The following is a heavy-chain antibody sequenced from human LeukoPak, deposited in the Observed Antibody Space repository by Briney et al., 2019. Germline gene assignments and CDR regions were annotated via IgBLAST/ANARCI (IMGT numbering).Heavy chain of an antibody. V-gene: IGHV4-4*07. D-gene: IGHD3-3*01. CDR1: GGSISSYY. J-gene: IGHJ3*02. Sequence: SETLSLTCTVSGGSISSYYWSWIRQPAGKGLEWIGRIYTSGSTYYNPSLKSRVTMSVDTSKNQFSLKLSSVTAADTAVYYCARGFTIFGVVIIGEAFDIWGQGTMVTVSS. CDR3: ARGFTIFGVVIIGEAFDI. CDR2: IYTSGST.